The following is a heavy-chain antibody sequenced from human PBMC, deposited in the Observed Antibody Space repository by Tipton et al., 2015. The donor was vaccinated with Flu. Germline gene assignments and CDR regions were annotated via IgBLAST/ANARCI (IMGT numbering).Heavy chain of an antibody. Sequence: QSGAEVKKPGSSVKVSCKASGGTFSSYAISWVRQAPGQGLEWMGGIIPIFGTANYAQKFQGRVTMTTDTSTSTAYMELRSLRSDDTAVYYCARVRYDFWSGYYPNFDYWGQGTLVTVSS. CDR1: GGTFSSYA. V-gene: IGHV1-69*05. CDR2: IIPIFGTA. CDR3: ARVRYDFWSGYYPNFDY. D-gene: IGHD3-3*01. J-gene: IGHJ4*02.